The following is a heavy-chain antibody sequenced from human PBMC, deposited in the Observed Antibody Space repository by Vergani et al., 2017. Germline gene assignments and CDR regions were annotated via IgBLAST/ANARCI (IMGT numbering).Heavy chain of an antibody. D-gene: IGHD2-21*01. Sequence: EVKVLESGGGLVQPGGSLRLSCAGSGFPSNQYGMSWVRQAPGWGLDWVSSISGTAGSPMYAESVKGRFTVSRDNSKNTVYLQMNDLRVDDTAVYYCVKHSSILSRRGDLHHWGQGTLVTVSS. CDR1: GFPSNQYG. CDR3: VKHSSILSRRGDLHH. V-gene: IGHV3-23*01. CDR2: ISGTAGSP. J-gene: IGHJ1*01.